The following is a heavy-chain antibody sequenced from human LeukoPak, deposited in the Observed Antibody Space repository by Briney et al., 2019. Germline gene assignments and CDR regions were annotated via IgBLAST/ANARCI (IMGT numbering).Heavy chain of an antibody. J-gene: IGHJ4*02. V-gene: IGHV3-30*18. Sequence: GRSLRLSCAASGFTSSSYGIHWVRQAPGKGLEWVAVISYDGSNKYYADSVKGRFTISRDNSKNTLYLQMNSLRAEDTAVYYCAKDLITGTETSFDYWGQGTLVTVSS. CDR3: AKDLITGTETSFDY. CDR1: GFTSSSYG. CDR2: ISYDGSNK. D-gene: IGHD1-7*01.